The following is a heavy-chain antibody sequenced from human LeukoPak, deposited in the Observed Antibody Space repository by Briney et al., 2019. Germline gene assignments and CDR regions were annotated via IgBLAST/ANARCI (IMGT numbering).Heavy chain of an antibody. V-gene: IGHV4-59*01. CDR2: IHYSGST. Sequence: SETLSLTCTVSGGSISSYYWSWVRHPPGKGLEWIGYIHYSGSTNYNPSLKSRVTISVDTSKNQFSLKLSSVTTADTAVYYCARVSSSSWYYFDYWGQGTLVTVSS. CDR1: GGSISSYY. J-gene: IGHJ4*02. D-gene: IGHD6-13*01. CDR3: ARVSSSSWYYFDY.